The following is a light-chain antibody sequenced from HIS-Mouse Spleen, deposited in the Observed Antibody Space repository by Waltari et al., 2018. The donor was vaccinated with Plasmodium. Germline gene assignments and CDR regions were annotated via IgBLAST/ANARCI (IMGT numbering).Light chain of an antibody. CDR1: ALTKQY. CDR3: YSTDSSGNHRV. V-gene: IGLV3-10*01. CDR2: EDS. J-gene: IGLJ3*02. Sequence: SSELTQPPSVSVSPGQTARITCSGDALTKQYSNWYQQKSGQAPVLVIYEDSKRPSGIPERFSGSSSGAMATLTISGAQVEDEADYYCYSTDSSGNHRVFGGGTKLTVL.